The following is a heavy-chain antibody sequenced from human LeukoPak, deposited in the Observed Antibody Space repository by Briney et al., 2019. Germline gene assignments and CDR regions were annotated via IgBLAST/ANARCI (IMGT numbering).Heavy chain of an antibody. CDR2: INHSGST. D-gene: IGHD6-19*01. CDR3: AGQVSSGWYYFDY. CDR1: GGSFSGYY. V-gene: IGHV4-34*01. Sequence: SETLSLTCAVYGGSFSGYYWSWIRQPPGKGLEWIGEINHSGSTNYNPSLKSRVTISVDTSKNQFSLKLSSVTAADTAVYYCAGQVSSGWYYFDYWGQGTLVTVSS. J-gene: IGHJ4*02.